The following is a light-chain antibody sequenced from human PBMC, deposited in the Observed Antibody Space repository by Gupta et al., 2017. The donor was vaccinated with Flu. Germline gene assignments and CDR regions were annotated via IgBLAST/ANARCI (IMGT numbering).Light chain of an antibody. Sequence: GKTARNSRGGNNIGIKRLHWYPQKPGQAPGLVVYDNSGRPSGIPERIPGSQSPETATLTIGRLEAADEADYYCQVWDISNDQWVFGGGTKLTVL. V-gene: IGLV3-21*03. CDR2: DNS. CDR3: QVWDISNDQWV. CDR1: NIGIKR. J-gene: IGLJ3*02.